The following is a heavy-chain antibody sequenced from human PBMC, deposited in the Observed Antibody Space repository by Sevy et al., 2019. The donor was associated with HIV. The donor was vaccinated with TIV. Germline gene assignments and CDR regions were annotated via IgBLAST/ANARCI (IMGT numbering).Heavy chain of an antibody. CDR1: GFTFSDYY. D-gene: IGHD5-12*01. Sequence: GGSLRLSCAASGFTFSDYYMSWIRQAPGKGLEWVSYISSSGSTIYYADSVKGRFTISRDNAKNSLYLQMNSLRAEDTAVYYCARDNRDIVATNYYYYYGMDVLGQGTTVTVSS. CDR3: ARDNRDIVATNYYYYYGMDV. CDR2: ISSSGSTI. J-gene: IGHJ6*02. V-gene: IGHV3-11*01.